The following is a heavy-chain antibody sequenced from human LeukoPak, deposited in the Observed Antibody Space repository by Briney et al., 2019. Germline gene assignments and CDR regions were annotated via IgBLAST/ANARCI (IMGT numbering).Heavy chain of an antibody. CDR2: ISPTGGAI. V-gene: IGHV3-21*01. CDR1: GFTFRTYW. D-gene: IGHD1-1*01. CDR3: ASGIRERGFDY. Sequence: PGGSLRLSCAASGFTFRTYWMCWVRQAPGRGLEWVSSISPTGGAIFYADSLRGRFTISRDNAKNSLYLQMNSLRAEDTALYFCASGIRERGFDYWGQGTLVTVSS. J-gene: IGHJ4*02.